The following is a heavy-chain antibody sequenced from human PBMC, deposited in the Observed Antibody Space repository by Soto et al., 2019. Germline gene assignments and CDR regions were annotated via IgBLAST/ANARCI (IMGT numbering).Heavy chain of an antibody. V-gene: IGHV3-30*18. CDR2: MSYDGSNE. D-gene: IGHD1-26*01. CDR3: AKDGSHNFDY. Sequence: QVQLVESGGGVVQPGRSLRLSCAASGFTFSHYAMHWVRQAPGKGLEWVALMSYDGSNEYYADSVKGRFTIYRDNSKNTLYLQMNRLRAEDTAVYYCAKDGSHNFDYWGQGTLVTVSS. J-gene: IGHJ4*02. CDR1: GFTFSHYA.